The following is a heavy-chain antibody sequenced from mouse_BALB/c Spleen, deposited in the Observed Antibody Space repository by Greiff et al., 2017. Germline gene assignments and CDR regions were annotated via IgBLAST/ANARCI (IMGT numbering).Heavy chain of an antibody. D-gene: IGHD4-1*01. CDR1: GYSFTSYW. V-gene: IGHV1-74*01. J-gene: IGHJ4*01. Sequence: QVQLQQSGPQLVRPGASVKISCKASGYSFTSYWMHWVKQRPGQGLEWIGMIDPSDSETRLNQKFKDKATLTVDKSSSTAYMQLSSPTSEDSAVYYCAGLTGTLFYYAMDYWGQGTSVTVSS. CDR3: AGLTGTLFYYAMDY. CDR2: IDPSDSET.